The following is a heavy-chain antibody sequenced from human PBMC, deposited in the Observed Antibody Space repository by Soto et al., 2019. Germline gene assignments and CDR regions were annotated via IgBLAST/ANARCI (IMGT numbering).Heavy chain of an antibody. D-gene: IGHD4-17*01. Sequence: SETLSLTCAVYGGSFSGYYWGWIRQPPGKGLEWIGEINHSGSTNYNPSLKSRVTISVDTSKNQFSLKLSSVTAADTAVYYCARDQATPTADAFDIWGQGTMVTVSS. J-gene: IGHJ3*02. CDR2: INHSGST. CDR1: GGSFSGYY. V-gene: IGHV4-34*01. CDR3: ARDQATPTADAFDI.